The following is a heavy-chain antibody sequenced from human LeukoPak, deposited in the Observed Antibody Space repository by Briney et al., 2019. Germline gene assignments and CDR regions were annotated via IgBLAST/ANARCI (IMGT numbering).Heavy chain of an antibody. CDR3: AKSMVRENWFDP. V-gene: IGHV3-23*01. J-gene: IGHJ5*02. CDR1: GFTFSSYA. CDR2: ISGSGGST. D-gene: IGHD3-10*01. Sequence: GGSLRLSCAASGFTFSSYAMSWVRQAPGKGLEWVSAISGSGGSTYYADSVKGRFTISRDNSKNTLYLRMNSLRAEDTAVYYCAKSMVRENWFDPWGQGTLVTVSS.